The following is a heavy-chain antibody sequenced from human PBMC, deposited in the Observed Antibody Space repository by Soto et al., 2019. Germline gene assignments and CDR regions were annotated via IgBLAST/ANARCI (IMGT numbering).Heavy chain of an antibody. D-gene: IGHD3-10*01. CDR3: AKEDSGFSGYVDV. CDR1: GFTFYNYG. Sequence: EVQLVESGGGLVQPGRSLRLSCVASGFTFYNYGMHWVRQAPGRGLEWVAGITWSSYSMGYADSVKGRFTISRDHAKNSLYLLMNRRRPEDTALYYCAKEDSGFSGYVDVLAKGNTVTVSS. V-gene: IGHV3-9*01. CDR2: ITWSSYSM. J-gene: IGHJ6*03.